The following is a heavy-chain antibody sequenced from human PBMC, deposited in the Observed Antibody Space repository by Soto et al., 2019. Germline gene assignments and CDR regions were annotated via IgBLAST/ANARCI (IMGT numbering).Heavy chain of an antibody. Sequence: ASVKVSCKASGYTFTSYAMHWVRQAPGQRLEWVGWINAGNGNTKYSQKFQGRVTITRDTSASTAYMELSSLRSEDTAVYYCAGSGGSSSCLDYWGQGTLVTVSS. V-gene: IGHV1-3*01. CDR2: INAGNGNT. D-gene: IGHD6-13*01. CDR3: AGSGGSSSCLDY. J-gene: IGHJ4*02. CDR1: GYTFTSYA.